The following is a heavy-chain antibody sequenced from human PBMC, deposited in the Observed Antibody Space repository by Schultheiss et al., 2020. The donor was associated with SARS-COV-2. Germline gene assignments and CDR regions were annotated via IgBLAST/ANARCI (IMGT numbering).Heavy chain of an antibody. CDR2: IGTAGDT. CDR1: GFTFSSYD. D-gene: IGHD3-10*01. CDR3: AKDPLLWFREREGVLSFFDY. J-gene: IGHJ4*02. V-gene: IGHV3-13*01. Sequence: GGSLRLSCAASGFTFSSYDMHWVRQATGKGLEWVSAIGTAGDTYYPGSVKGRFTISRENAKNTLYLQMNSLRAEDTAVYYCAKDPLLWFREREGVLSFFDYWCQGTLVTVSS.